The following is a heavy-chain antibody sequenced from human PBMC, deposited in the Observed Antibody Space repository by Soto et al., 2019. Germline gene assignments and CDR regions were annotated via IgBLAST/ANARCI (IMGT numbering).Heavy chain of an antibody. Sequence: EVQLVESGGGLVQPGGTLRLSCAASGFTFSSYSMNWVRQPPGKGVEWVSYISSSSTTIYYADSVKGRFTISRDNAKNSLYRQMNRLRGEDTAVYYCARDEIVVPAAIGNYFDYWGQGTLVTVSS. J-gene: IGHJ4*02. CDR3: ARDEIVVPAAIGNYFDY. CDR2: ISSSSTTI. V-gene: IGHV3-48*01. CDR1: GFTFSSYS. D-gene: IGHD2-2*02.